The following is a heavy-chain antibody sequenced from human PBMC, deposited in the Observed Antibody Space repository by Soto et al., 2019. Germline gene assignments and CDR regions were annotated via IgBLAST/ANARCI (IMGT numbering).Heavy chain of an antibody. Sequence: QVQLQQWGAGLLKPLETLSLTCAVYGGSFSGYYWSWIRQPPGKGLEWIGEINHSGSTNYNPSLKSRVTISVDTSKNQFSLKLSSVTAADTAVYYCARGRITMVRGVTFDYRGQGTLVTVSS. CDR3: ARGRITMVRGVTFDY. CDR2: INHSGST. V-gene: IGHV4-34*01. CDR1: GGSFSGYY. J-gene: IGHJ4*02. D-gene: IGHD3-10*01.